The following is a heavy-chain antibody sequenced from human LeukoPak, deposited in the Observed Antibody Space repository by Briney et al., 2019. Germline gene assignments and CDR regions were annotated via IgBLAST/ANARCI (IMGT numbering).Heavy chain of an antibody. Sequence: GGSLRLSRAASRFTFSSYTMHWVRQAPGKGLEWVAVISYDGSNKYYADSVKGRFTISRDNSKNTLYLQMSSLRAEDTAVYYCAREPDGYNNLEYFDYWGQRTLVTVSS. J-gene: IGHJ4*02. D-gene: IGHD5-24*01. CDR3: AREPDGYNNLEYFDY. CDR2: ISYDGSNK. V-gene: IGHV3-30-3*01. CDR1: RFTFSSYT.